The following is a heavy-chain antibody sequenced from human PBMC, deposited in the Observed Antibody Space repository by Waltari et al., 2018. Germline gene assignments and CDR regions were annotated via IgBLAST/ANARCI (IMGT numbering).Heavy chain of an antibody. CDR3: ARVKKSYDSSGSALYAFDI. CDR1: GYSISSGYY. J-gene: IGHJ3*02. V-gene: IGHV4-38-2*02. D-gene: IGHD3-22*01. Sequence: QVQLQESGPGLVKPSETLSLTCTVSGYSISSGYYWGWLRQPPGEGLEWIGSIYHSGSTYYTPSLKSRVTISVDTSKNQFSLKLSSVTAADTAVYYCARVKKSYDSSGSALYAFDIWGQGTMVTVSS. CDR2: IYHSGST.